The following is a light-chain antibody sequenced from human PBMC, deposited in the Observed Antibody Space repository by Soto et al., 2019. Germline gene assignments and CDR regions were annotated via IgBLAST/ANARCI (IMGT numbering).Light chain of an antibody. CDR2: QAS. J-gene: IGKJ4*01. CDR1: QGISSY. Sequence: DIQMTQSPSTLSASVGDRVTITCRASQGISSYLAWYQQKPGKAPKLLIYQASTLETGVPSRFSGSGSGTEFTLTIAGLQPDDFATYYCQHYNSYPLTFGGGTKVDIK. CDR3: QHYNSYPLT. V-gene: IGKV1-5*03.